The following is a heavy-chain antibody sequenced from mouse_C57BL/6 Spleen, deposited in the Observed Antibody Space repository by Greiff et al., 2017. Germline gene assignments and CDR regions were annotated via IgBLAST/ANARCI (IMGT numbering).Heavy chain of an antibody. Sequence: EVKLVESGGGLVKPGGSLKLSCAASGFTFSDYGMHWVRQAPEKGLEWVAYISSGSSTIYYADTVKGRFTISRDNAKNTLFLQMTSLRSEDTAMYCCARSGDYAWFAYWGQGTLVTVSA. CDR1: GFTFSDYG. D-gene: IGHD2-4*01. V-gene: IGHV5-17*01. J-gene: IGHJ3*01. CDR2: ISSGSSTI. CDR3: ARSGDYAWFAY.